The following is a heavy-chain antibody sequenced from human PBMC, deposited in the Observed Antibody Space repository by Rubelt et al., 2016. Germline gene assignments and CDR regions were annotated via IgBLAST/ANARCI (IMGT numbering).Heavy chain of an antibody. J-gene: IGHJ2*01. CDR2: IYYSGSP. V-gene: IGHV4-34*01. CDR1: GGSFSGYY. Sequence: QVQLQQWGAGLLKPSETLSLTCAVYGGSFSGYYWSWIRQPPGKGLEWIGSIYYSGSPYYNPSLKSRVTISVDTSKNQLPLKLSSVTAEDTAVHYCARLLRSYWYFDLWGRGTLVTVSS. CDR3: ARLLRSYWYFDL.